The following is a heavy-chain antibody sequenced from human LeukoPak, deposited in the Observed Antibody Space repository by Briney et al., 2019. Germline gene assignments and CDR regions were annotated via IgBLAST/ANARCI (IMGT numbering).Heavy chain of an antibody. CDR1: GFTFSTYW. J-gene: IGHJ6*02. CDR3: AKSLGVIAAAGRSTGSYGMDV. CDR2: IKQDGSVK. D-gene: IGHD6-13*01. Sequence: GGSLRLSCVVSGFTFSTYWMSWVRQAPGKGLECVATIKQDGSVKNYGDSVQGRFTISRDNAKNSPYLQMHSLRVEDTAVYYCAKSLGVIAAAGRSTGSYGMDVWGQGTTVTVSS. V-gene: IGHV3-7*01.